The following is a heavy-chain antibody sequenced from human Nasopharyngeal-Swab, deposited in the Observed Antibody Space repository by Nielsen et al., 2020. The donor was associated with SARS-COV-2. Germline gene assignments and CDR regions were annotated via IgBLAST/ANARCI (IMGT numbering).Heavy chain of an antibody. D-gene: IGHD3-10*01. CDR2: IIPISGTA. CDR1: GGTFSSYA. V-gene: IGHV1-69*13. Sequence: SVKVSCKASGGTFSSYAISWVRQAPGQGLEWMGGIIPISGTANYAQKFQGRVTITADESTSTAYMELSSLRSEDTAVYYCAREGYYGSGSYAPFDYWGQGTLVTVSS. CDR3: AREGYYGSGSYAPFDY. J-gene: IGHJ4*02.